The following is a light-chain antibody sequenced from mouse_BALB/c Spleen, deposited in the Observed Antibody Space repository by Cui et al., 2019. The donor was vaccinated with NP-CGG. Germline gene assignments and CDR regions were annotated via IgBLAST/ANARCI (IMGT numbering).Light chain of an antibody. CDR2: GTN. Sequence: QAVVTTESALTTSPGETVTLTCRSSPGAVTTINYANWVQEKPDHLFTGLIGGTNNRAPGVPARFSGSLIGDKAALTITGAQTEDEAIYFCALWYSNHWVFGGGTKLTVL. J-gene: IGLJ1*01. V-gene: IGLV1*01. CDR3: ALWYSNHWV. CDR1: PGAVTTINY.